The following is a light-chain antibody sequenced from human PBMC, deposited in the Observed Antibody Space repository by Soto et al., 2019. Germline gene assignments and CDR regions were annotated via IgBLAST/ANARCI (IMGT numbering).Light chain of an antibody. CDR1: QTFRNTY. V-gene: IGKV3-20*01. CDR3: QQYGSSPPFT. Sequence: EIVLTQSPDTLSLSPGESATLSCRASQTFRNTYLAWYQQKPGQAPRLLIYGASSRAPGIPDRVSGSGSGTDFTLTISRVEPEDFAVYYCQQYGSSPPFTFGQGNKLEIK. J-gene: IGKJ2*01. CDR2: GAS.